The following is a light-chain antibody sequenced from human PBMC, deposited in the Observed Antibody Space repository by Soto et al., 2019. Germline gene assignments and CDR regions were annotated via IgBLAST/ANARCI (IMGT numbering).Light chain of an antibody. CDR1: HDIGTY. V-gene: IGKV1-33*01. CDR3: QQFDSVPLT. Sequence: DVQMTQSPSSLSASVGDRVTITCQASHDIGTYLNCYQHKPGKAPKLLIFDTSHLATGVPARFSGGGSDTYFTFTITNLQPEDFAVYYCQQFDSVPLTFGGGTHVEI. CDR2: DTS. J-gene: IGKJ4*01.